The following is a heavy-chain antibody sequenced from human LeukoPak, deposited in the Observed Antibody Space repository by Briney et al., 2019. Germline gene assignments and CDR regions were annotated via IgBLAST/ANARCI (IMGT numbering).Heavy chain of an antibody. J-gene: IGHJ4*02. Sequence: GESLKISCKSSGYSFTNDWIAWVRQMPGEGLEWMGIIYPADSDTRYSPSFQGQVTIPADKSISTAYLQWSSLKASDTAMYYCATLKRARNNFDYWGQGSLVTVSS. CDR2: IYPADSDT. V-gene: IGHV5-51*01. CDR3: ATLKRARNNFDY. CDR1: GYSFTNDW.